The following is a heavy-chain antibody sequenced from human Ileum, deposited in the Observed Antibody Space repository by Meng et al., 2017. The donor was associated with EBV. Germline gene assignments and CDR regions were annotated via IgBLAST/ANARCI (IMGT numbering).Heavy chain of an antibody. V-gene: IGHV4-34*01. CDR1: GGSFSGYY. J-gene: IGHJ4*02. Sequence: QVQPQQWCARLFKPSETLSLTWAFYGGSFSGYYWSWIRQPPGKGLEWIGEINHSGSTNYNPSLKSRVTISVDTSKNQFSLKLSSVTAADTAVYYCARGHDYGDYASDYWGQGTLVTVSS. CDR3: ARGHDYGDYASDY. CDR2: INHSGST. D-gene: IGHD4-17*01.